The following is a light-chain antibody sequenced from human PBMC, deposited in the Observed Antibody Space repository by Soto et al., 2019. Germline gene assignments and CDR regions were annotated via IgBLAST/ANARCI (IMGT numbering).Light chain of an antibody. V-gene: IGKV3-11*01. CDR1: QSVSSS. Sequence: EIVLTQSPATLSLSPWERATLSCRASQSVSSSLAWYQQKPGQSPRHLIYYASNRAHGIPVRFSGSGSGTDVTLPISSLEPEDVAVYYCHQRGYWPLTFGRGTKVEIK. CDR2: YAS. J-gene: IGKJ4*01. CDR3: HQRGYWPLT.